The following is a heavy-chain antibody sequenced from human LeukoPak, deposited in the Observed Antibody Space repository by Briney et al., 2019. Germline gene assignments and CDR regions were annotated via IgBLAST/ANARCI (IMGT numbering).Heavy chain of an antibody. J-gene: IGHJ4*02. Sequence: ASVKVSCKASGYIFTDYYMHWVRQAPGQELGWMGRINPNTGNTGCAQKFQGRVTITRDTSISTAYMELSTLRSEDTAVYYCARGHLYPGIAAAGTGGIDYWGQGTLVTVSS. CDR2: INPNTGNT. CDR3: ARGHLYPGIAAAGTGGIDY. D-gene: IGHD6-13*01. V-gene: IGHV1/OR15-1*04. CDR1: GYIFTDYY.